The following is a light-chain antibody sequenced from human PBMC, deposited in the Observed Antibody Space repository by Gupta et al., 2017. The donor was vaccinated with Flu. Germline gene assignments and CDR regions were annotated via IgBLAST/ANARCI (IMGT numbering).Light chain of an antibody. Sequence: DIQMTQSPSSLSASVGDRVTITCQASQDISNHLNWYQQKPGKAPKLLIYDASNLETGVPARFRGSGSGTDVTFTISSLQPEDFATYYCQHYDNRPPFTFGQGTKLESK. CDR3: QHYDNRPPFT. CDR2: DAS. V-gene: IGKV1-33*01. J-gene: IGKJ2*01. CDR1: QDISNH.